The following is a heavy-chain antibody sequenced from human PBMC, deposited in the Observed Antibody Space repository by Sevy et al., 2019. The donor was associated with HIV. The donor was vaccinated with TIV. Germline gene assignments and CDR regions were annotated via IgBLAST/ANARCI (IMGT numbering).Heavy chain of an antibody. CDR1: GFTFSSHE. CDR3: SRGWFDT. CDR2: ITRIGSSI. J-gene: IGHJ5*02. V-gene: IGHV3-48*03. Sequence: GGSLRLSCAASGFTFSSHEMSWVRQAPGKGLEWISYITRIGSSIYYADSVKGRFTISRDNAKNSLYLQMNSLRAEDTAVYYCSRGWFDTRGQGTLVTVSS.